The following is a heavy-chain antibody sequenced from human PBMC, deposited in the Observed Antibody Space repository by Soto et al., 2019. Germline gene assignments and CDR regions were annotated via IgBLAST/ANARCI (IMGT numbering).Heavy chain of an antibody. CDR2: RYYSGST. V-gene: IGHV4-31*03. CDR1: GGSISSGGYY. J-gene: IGHJ6*02. D-gene: IGHD6-19*01. Sequence: PSETLSLTCTVSGGSISSGGYYLSWIGQHPGKGLEWIGYRYYSGSTYYNPSLKSRVTISVDTSKNQFSLKLSSVTAADTAVYYCASAPAATSGYYYYYGMDVWVPGTTVTVSS. CDR3: ASAPAATSGYYYYYGMDV.